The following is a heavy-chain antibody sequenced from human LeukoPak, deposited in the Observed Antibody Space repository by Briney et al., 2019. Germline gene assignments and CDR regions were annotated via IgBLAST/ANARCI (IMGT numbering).Heavy chain of an antibody. Sequence: GGSLRLSCAASGFTFSSYSMNWVRQAPGKGLEWVSSISSSSSYIYYADSVKGRFTISRDNAKNSLYLQMNSLRAEDTAVYYCARVAASGALDFDYWGRGTLVTVSS. V-gene: IGHV3-21*01. J-gene: IGHJ4*02. CDR1: GFTFSSYS. CDR3: ARVAASGALDFDY. CDR2: ISSSSSYI. D-gene: IGHD6-25*01.